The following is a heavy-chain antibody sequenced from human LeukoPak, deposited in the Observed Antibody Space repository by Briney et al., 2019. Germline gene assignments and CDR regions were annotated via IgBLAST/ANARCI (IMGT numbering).Heavy chain of an antibody. CDR3: ARGGIEGDLFDY. Sequence: PGGSLRLSCAASGFNFIDYSMNWVRQAPGKGLEWVSSISSSSSYIYYADSVKGRFTISRDNAKNSLYLQMNRLRAEDTAVYYCARGGIEGDLFDYWGQGTLVTVSS. CDR2: ISSSSSYI. CDR1: GFNFIDYS. V-gene: IGHV3-21*01. D-gene: IGHD1-26*01. J-gene: IGHJ4*02.